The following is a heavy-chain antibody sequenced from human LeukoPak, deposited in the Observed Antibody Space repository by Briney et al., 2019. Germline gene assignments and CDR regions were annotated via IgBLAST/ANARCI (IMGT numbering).Heavy chain of an antibody. D-gene: IGHD2-15*01. CDR1: GGSISSGSYY. CDR2: IYTSGST. Sequence: SETLSLTCTVSGGSISSGSYYWSWIRQPAGKGLEWIGCIYTSGSTNYNPSLKSRVTISLDTSKNQFSLNLSSVTAADTAVYYCARDAPTAYCSGGSCYFDYWGQGTLVTVSS. J-gene: IGHJ4*02. CDR3: ARDAPTAYCSGGSCYFDY. V-gene: IGHV4-61*02.